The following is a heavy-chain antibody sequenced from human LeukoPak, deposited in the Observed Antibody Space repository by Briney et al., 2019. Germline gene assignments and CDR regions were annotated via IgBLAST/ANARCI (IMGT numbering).Heavy chain of an antibody. CDR2: ISSSSSYI. D-gene: IGHD1-26*01. V-gene: IGHV3-21*01. CDR1: GFTFSSYS. CDR3: ARDRGSYSFDY. J-gene: IGHJ4*02. Sequence: GGSLRLSCAASGFTFSSYSMNWVRQAPGKGLEWVSSISSSSSYIYYADSVKGRFTISRDNAKNSLYLQMNSLRAEGTAVYYCARDRGSYSFDYWGQGTLVTASS.